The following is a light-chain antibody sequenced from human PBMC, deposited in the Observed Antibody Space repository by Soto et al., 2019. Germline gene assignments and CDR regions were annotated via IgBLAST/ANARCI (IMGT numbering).Light chain of an antibody. J-gene: IGLJ1*01. CDR2: EVD. Sequence: QSVLTQPPSASGSPGQSVSISCTGSSSNVGGYNYVFWYQQHPGKAPRLIIYEVDKRPSGVPDRFSGSKAGSTASLTVSGLQADDEADYYCWSYAGRNTYVFGPGTKVTVL. V-gene: IGLV2-8*01. CDR1: SSNVGGYNY. CDR3: WSYAGRNTYV.